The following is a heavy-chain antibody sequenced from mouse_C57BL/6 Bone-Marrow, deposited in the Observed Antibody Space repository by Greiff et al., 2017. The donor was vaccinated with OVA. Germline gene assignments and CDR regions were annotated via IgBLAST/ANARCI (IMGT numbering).Heavy chain of an antibody. D-gene: IGHD1-1*01. CDR2: IDPSDSYT. V-gene: IGHV1-50*01. CDR3: ARGYYGSSYHAMDY. Sequence: QVQLQQPGAELVKPGASVQLSCQASGYTFTSYWMQWVKQRPGQGLEWIGEIDPSDSYTNYNQKFKGKATLTVDTSSSTAYMQLSSLTSEDSAVYYCARGYYGSSYHAMDYWGQGTSVTVSS. J-gene: IGHJ4*01. CDR1: GYTFTSYW.